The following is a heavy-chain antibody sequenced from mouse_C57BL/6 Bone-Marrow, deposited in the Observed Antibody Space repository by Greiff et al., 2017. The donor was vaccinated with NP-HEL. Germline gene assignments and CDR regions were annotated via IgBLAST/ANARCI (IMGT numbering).Heavy chain of an antibody. Sequence: QVTLNECGPGILQPSQTLSLTCSFSGFSLRTFGMGVGWIRQPSGKGLEWLAHIWWDDDKYYNPALKSRLTISKDTSKNQVFLKIANVDTADTATYYCARIPIYYDYDGYYAMDYWGQGTSVTVSS. J-gene: IGHJ4*01. D-gene: IGHD2-4*01. CDR3: ARIPIYYDYDGYYAMDY. CDR2: IWWDDDK. V-gene: IGHV8-8*01. CDR1: GFSLRTFGMG.